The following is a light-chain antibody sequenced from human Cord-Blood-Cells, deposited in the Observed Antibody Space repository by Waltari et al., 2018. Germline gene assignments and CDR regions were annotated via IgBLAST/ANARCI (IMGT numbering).Light chain of an antibody. CDR2: GKN. V-gene: IGLV3-19*01. CDR1: SLRSYY. CDR3: NSRDSSGNHLV. Sequence: SSELTQDPAVSVALGQTVRITCQGDSLRSYYASWYQQKPGQAPVLAIYGKNNRPSGIPDRFSGSSSGNTSSLTSTGAPAEDEADYYCNSRDSSGNHLVFGGGTKLTVL. J-gene: IGLJ3*02.